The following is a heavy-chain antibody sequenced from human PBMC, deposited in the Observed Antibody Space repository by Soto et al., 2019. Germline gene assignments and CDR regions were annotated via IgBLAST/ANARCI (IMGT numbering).Heavy chain of an antibody. V-gene: IGHV1-18*04. J-gene: IGHJ4*02. CDR1: GYTFTTYD. D-gene: IGHD6-19*01. Sequence: QVQLVQSAAELKKPGASVNVSCMTSGYTFTTYDITWVRQAPGQGLEWMGWINGYSGTTDYAQKFQGRVTMTTDTSRGIDFMELTLLDFDDTCVYFGARKMRGWPKVDWWGQGTLVTVSS. CDR2: INGYSGTT. CDR3: ARKMRGWPKVDW.